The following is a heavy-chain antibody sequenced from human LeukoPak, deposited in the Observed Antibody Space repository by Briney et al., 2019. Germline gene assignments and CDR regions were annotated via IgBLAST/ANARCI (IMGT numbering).Heavy chain of an antibody. D-gene: IGHD3-9*01. J-gene: IGHJ4*02. CDR1: GFTLSSYG. CDR3: AKGGSYYDILTGYCDY. CDR2: ISYDGTNK. V-gene: IGHV3-30*18. Sequence: PGRSLRLSCAASGFTLSSYGMHWVRQAPGKGLEWVAVISYDGTNKYYADSVKGRFTISRDNSKNTLYLQKNSLRAEDTAVYYCAKGGSYYDILTGYCDYWGQGTLVTVSS.